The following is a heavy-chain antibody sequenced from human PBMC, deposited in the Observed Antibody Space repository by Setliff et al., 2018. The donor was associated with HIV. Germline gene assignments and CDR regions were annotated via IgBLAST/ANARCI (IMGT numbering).Heavy chain of an antibody. CDR1: GFIFSDYY. D-gene: IGHD3-9*01. CDR2: ISFSGNTI. J-gene: IGHJ3*02. V-gene: IGHV3-11*01. Sequence: SGGSLRLSCAASGFIFSDYYMSWIRQAPGKGLEWVAYISFSGNTIYYTDSVKGRFTISRDNAGNSLYLQMNSLRADDTAVYYCARATVLRYFDWFSRPGANAFDIWGQGTMVTVSS. CDR3: ARATVLRYFDWFSRPGANAFDI.